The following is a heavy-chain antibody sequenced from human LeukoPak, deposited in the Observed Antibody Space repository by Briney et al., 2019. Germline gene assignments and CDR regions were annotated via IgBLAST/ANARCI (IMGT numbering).Heavy chain of an antibody. D-gene: IGHD2-15*01. J-gene: IGHJ6*02. CDR1: GGTFSSYA. Sequence: ASVKVSCKASGGTFSSYAVSWVRQAPGQGLEWMGGIIPIFGTANYAQKFQGRVTITADESTSTAYMELSSLRSEDTAVYYCAGAHDIVVVVAATFYYYGMDVWGQGTTVTVSS. CDR3: AGAHDIVVVVAATFYYYGMDV. CDR2: IIPIFGTA. V-gene: IGHV1-69*13.